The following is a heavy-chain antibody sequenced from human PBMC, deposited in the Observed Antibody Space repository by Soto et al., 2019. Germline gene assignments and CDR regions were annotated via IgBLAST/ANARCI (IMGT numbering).Heavy chain of an antibody. V-gene: IGHV1-69*06. CDR2: IIPIFGTA. CDR1: GGTFSSYA. CDR3: ARGGRWNDQKGAFDI. J-gene: IGHJ3*02. D-gene: IGHD1-1*01. Sequence: SVKGSCKASGGTFSSYAISWVRQAPVQGLEWMGGIIPIFGTANYAQKFQGRVTITADKSTSTAYMELSSLRSEDTAEYYCARGGRWNDQKGAFDIWGQGTMVTVSS.